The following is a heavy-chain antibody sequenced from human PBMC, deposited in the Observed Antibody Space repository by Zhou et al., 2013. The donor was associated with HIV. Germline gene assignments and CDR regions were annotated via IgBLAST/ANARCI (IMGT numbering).Heavy chain of an antibody. J-gene: IGHJ2*01. CDR2: IVPIYDTA. CDR3: ARISSITWENWYFDL. D-gene: IGHD1-26*01. V-gene: IGHV1-69*05. CDR1: GGTFSSYA. Sequence: QVQLVQSGAEVKKPGSSVKVSCKASGGTFSSYAISWVRQAPGQGLEWMGGIVPIYDTANYAHKFQGRVTISTDESTRAVYMEVKSLTSKDTAVYYCARISSITWENWYFDLVGRGTVVTVSS.